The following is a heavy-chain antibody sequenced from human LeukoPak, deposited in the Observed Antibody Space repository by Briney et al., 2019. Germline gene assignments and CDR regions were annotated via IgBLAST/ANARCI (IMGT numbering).Heavy chain of an antibody. CDR1: GFTFSSYG. CDR3: ARDLLRVGASVY. J-gene: IGHJ4*02. Sequence: PGGSLRLSCAASGFTFSSYGMHWVRQAPGKGLEWVAVIWYDGSNKYYADSVKGRFTISRDNSKNTLYLQMNSLRAEDTAVYYCARDLLRVGASVYWGQGALVTVSS. D-gene: IGHD1-26*01. V-gene: IGHV3-33*01. CDR2: IWYDGSNK.